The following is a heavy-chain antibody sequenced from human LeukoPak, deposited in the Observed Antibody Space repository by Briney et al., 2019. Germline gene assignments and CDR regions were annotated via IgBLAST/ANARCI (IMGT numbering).Heavy chain of an antibody. J-gene: IGHJ5*02. CDR1: GFTVSSNY. V-gene: IGHV3-53*01. D-gene: IGHD3-10*01. CDR2: IYSGGST. Sequence: GGSLRLSCAASGFTVSSNYMSWVRQAPRKGLEWVSVIYSGGSTYYADSVKGRFTISRDNSKNTLYLQMNSLRAEDTAVYYCARNPTMVRGVTNWFDPWGQGTLVTVSS. CDR3: ARNPTMVRGVTNWFDP.